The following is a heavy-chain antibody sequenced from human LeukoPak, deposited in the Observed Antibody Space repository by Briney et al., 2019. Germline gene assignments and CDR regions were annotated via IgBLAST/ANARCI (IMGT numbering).Heavy chain of an antibody. CDR3: VRGGPLAGHAFDV. CDR2: ITSGGDT. D-gene: IGHD6-19*01. V-gene: IGHV3-13*04. Sequence: GGSLRLSCAGSGFTFSKYDMHWVRQATGRGLEWVSDITSGGDTHYQGSVKGRFTISRDNANNSFYLEMNSLRVGDTAVYYCVRGGPLAGHAFDVWGRGTLVTVS. J-gene: IGHJ3*01. CDR1: GFTFSKYD.